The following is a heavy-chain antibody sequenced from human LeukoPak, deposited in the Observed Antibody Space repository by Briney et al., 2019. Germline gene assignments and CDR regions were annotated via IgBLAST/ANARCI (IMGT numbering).Heavy chain of an antibody. CDR3: AKEGHCSSTSCYSELLWFGELYFDY. D-gene: IGHD3-10*01. CDR1: GFSFSGYW. CDR2: IKSDGSST. J-gene: IGHJ4*02. V-gene: IGHV3-74*01. Sequence: GGSLRLSCTTSGFSFSGYWMHWVRQAPGKGLVWVSRIKSDGSSTTYADSVKGRFTISRDNARNTLYLQMNSLRAEDTAVYYCAKEGHCSSTSCYSELLWFGELYFDYWGQGTLVTVSS.